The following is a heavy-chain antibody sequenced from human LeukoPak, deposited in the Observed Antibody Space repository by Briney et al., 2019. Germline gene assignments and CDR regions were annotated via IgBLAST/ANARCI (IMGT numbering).Heavy chain of an antibody. J-gene: IGHJ3*02. Sequence: ASVKVSCKASGYTFTSYGISWVRQAPGQGLEWMGWISAYNGNTNYAQKLQGRVTMTTDTSTSTAYMELGSLRSDGTAVYYCARFSSGYGHATFDIWGRGTMVTVSS. CDR2: ISAYNGNT. V-gene: IGHV1-18*01. CDR1: GYTFTSYG. D-gene: IGHD6-19*01. CDR3: ARFSSGYGHATFDI.